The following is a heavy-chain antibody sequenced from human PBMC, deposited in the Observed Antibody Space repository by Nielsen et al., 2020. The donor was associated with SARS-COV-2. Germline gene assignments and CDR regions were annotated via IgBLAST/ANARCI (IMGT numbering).Heavy chain of an antibody. J-gene: IGHJ6*02. V-gene: IGHV1-69*04. CDR1: GGTFSSYA. CDR2: IIPILGIA. Sequence: SVKVSCKASGGTFSSYAISWVRQAPGQGLEWMGRIIPILGIANYAQKFQGRVTITADKSTSTAYMALSSLRSEDTAVYYCAREGCSGGSCPMDVWGQGTTVTVSS. D-gene: IGHD2-15*01. CDR3: AREGCSGGSCPMDV.